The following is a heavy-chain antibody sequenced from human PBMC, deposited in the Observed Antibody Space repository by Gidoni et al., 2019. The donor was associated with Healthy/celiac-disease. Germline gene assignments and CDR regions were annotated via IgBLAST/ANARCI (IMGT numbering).Heavy chain of an antibody. Sequence: EVQLVESGGGLVQPGGSLRLSCAASGFTFSTYSMNWVRQAQGKGLEWVSYTSSSSSTIYYAESVKGRFTISRDNAKNSLYLQMNSLRDEDTAVYYCARDPEYYDFWSGYYTGGDDAFDIWGQGTMVTVSS. V-gene: IGHV3-48*02. CDR3: ARDPEYYDFWSGYYTGGDDAFDI. D-gene: IGHD3-3*01. CDR2: TSSSSSTI. J-gene: IGHJ3*02. CDR1: GFTFSTYS.